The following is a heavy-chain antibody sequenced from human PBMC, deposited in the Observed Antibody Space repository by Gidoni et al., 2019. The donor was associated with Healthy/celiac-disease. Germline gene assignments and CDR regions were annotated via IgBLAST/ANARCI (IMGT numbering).Heavy chain of an antibody. CDR2: ISYDGSNK. CDR1: GFTFSSYA. CDR3: ARVMGGQQRWFDP. D-gene: IGHD6-13*01. J-gene: IGHJ5*02. V-gene: IGHV3-30-3*01. Sequence: QVQLVESGGGVVQPGRSLRLSCAASGFTFSSYAMHWVRQAPGKGLEWVAVISYDGSNKYYADSVKGRFTISRDNSKNTLYLQMNSLRAEDTAVYYCARVMGGQQRWFDPWGQGTLVTVSS.